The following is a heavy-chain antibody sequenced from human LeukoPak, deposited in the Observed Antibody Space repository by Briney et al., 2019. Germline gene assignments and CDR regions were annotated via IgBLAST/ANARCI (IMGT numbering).Heavy chain of an antibody. D-gene: IGHD2-15*01. CDR1: GGTFSSYA. Sequence: ASVKVSCKASGGTFSSYAISWVRQAPGQRLEWMGGIIPIFGTANYAQKFQGRVTITTDESTSTAYMELSSLRSEDTAVYYCARDVAYCSGGSCYWGYYFDYWGQGTLVTVSS. V-gene: IGHV1-69*05. CDR3: ARDVAYCSGGSCYWGYYFDY. J-gene: IGHJ4*02. CDR2: IIPIFGTA.